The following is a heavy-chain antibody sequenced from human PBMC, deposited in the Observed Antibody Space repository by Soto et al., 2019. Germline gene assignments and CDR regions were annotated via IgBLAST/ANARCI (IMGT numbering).Heavy chain of an antibody. J-gene: IGHJ6*02. V-gene: IGHV3-53*01. CDR1: GFTVSSNY. Sequence: EVQLVESGGGLIQPGGSLRLSCAASGFTVSSNYMSWVRQAPGKGLEWVSVIYSGGSTYYADSVKGRFTISRDNSKNTLYLQMNSRRAEDTAVYYCARGHCSGGSCYPWGMDVWGQGTTVTVSS. CDR3: ARGHCSGGSCYPWGMDV. D-gene: IGHD2-15*01. CDR2: IYSGGST.